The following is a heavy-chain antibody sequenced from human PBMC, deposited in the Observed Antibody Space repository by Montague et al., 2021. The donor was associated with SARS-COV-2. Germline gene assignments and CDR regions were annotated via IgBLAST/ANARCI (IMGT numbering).Heavy chain of an antibody. CDR2: NYYSGST. J-gene: IGHJ4*02. Sequence: SETLSLTCTVSGGSISSSSYYWGWIRQPPGKGLEWIGTNYYSGSTYYNPCLKSRVTISGDTSKNQSSLKLSPVTAADTAVYYCASTDGNDWDRDVDDWGQGTPVTVSS. CDR1: GGSISSSSYY. V-gene: IGHV4-39*07. D-gene: IGHD3-9*01. CDR3: ASTDGNDWDRDVDD.